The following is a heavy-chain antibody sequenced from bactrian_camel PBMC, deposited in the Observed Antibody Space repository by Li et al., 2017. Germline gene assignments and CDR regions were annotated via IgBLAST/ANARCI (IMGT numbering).Heavy chain of an antibody. Sequence: HVQLVESGGGSVQAGGSLTLSCVASGYMDTFRMAWFRQLPGKRREGIAGIYSADGSRYYADSVQGRFTISRDNSRTLTLHMNNLKPEDSAMYYCAADTVNLQMARWYTYWGQGTQVTVS. CDR3: AADTVNLQMARWYTY. CDR1: GYMDTFR. D-gene: IGHD1*01. CDR2: IYSADGSR. V-gene: IGHV3S6*01. J-gene: IGHJ4*01.